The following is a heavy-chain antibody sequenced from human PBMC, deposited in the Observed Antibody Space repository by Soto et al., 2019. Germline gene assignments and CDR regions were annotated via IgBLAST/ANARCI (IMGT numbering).Heavy chain of an antibody. CDR2: IIPIFGTA. CDR1: GGTFSSYA. J-gene: IGHJ6*02. D-gene: IGHD2-15*01. Sequence: QVQLVQSGAEVKKPGSSVKVSCKASGGTFSSYAISWVRQAPGQGLEWMGGIIPIFGTANYAQKFQGRVTITEEESTSTAYMELSSRRSEDTAVYYCARRARLKVPYCSGGSGSYYYYYYGMDVWGQGTTVTVSS. V-gene: IGHV1-69*01. CDR3: ARRARLKVPYCSGGSGSYYYYYYGMDV.